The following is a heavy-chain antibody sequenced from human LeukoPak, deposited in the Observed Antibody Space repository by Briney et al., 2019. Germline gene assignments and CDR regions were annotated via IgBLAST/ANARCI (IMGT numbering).Heavy chain of an antibody. Sequence: GGSLRLSCAASGFTFDDYAMHWVRQAPRKGLEWVSVISWNSGSIGYADSVKGRFTISRDNAKNSLYLQMNSLRAEDMALYYCAKGGKSYCSSTSCYQNAFDIWGQGTMVTVSS. V-gene: IGHV3-9*03. CDR1: GFTFDDYA. J-gene: IGHJ3*02. D-gene: IGHD2-2*01. CDR3: AKGGKSYCSSTSCYQNAFDI. CDR2: ISWNSGSI.